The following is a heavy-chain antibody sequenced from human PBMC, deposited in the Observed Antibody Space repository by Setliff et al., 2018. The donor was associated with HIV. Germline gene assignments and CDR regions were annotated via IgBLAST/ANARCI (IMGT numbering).Heavy chain of an antibody. D-gene: IGHD2-15*01. CDR2: VYYSGST. V-gene: IGHV4-39*01. J-gene: IGHJ3*02. CDR3: VRQILDIVVMVGATVSSDFDI. Sequence: PSETLSLTCTVSGASISSSNYYWGWIRQPPGEELEWIGSVYYSGSTYYNPSLKSRVTISVDTSKNQFSLNLSPVTAADTAVYFCVRQILDIVVMVGATVSSDFDIWGQGTMVTV. CDR1: GASISSSNYY.